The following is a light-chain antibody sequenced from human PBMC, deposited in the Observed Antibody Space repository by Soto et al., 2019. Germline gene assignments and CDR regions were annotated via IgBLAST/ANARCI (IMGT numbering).Light chain of an antibody. CDR1: QXXXXW. V-gene: IGKV1-5*01. Sequence: MTXXPSTLSASXGDRVTIXCRASQXXXXWLAWYQQKLGKAPKLLIYDASSLESGVPSRFSGSGSXTEFTLTISSLQPDDFATYYCQQYNSYWTFGQGTKVEIK. J-gene: IGKJ1*01. CDR2: DAS. CDR3: QQYNSYWT.